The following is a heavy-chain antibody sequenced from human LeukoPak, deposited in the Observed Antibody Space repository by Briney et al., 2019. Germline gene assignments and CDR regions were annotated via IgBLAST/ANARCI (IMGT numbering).Heavy chain of an antibody. CDR2: IYYSGTT. J-gene: IGHJ4*02. D-gene: IGHD4-17*01. CDR1: GGSFSGYY. V-gene: IGHV4-59*01. Sequence: PSETLSLTCAVYGGSFSGYYWSWIRQSPGKGLEWIGYIYYSGTTNYNPSLKSRVTISVDTSKNQFSLKLSSVTAADTAVYYCARALNYGDYGDYWGQGTLVTVSS. CDR3: ARALNYGDYGDY.